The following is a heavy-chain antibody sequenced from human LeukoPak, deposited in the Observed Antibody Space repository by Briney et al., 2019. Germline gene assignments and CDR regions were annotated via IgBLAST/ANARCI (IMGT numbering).Heavy chain of an antibody. V-gene: IGHV3-33*06. CDR1: GFTFSYYG. CDR3: AKIVQFTAATGTGLDY. CDR2: IWYDGSYI. D-gene: IGHD6-13*01. J-gene: IGHJ4*02. Sequence: GRSLRLSCAASGFTFSYYGMRWVRQAPGKGLDWVAVIWYDGSYIYYADSVKGRFTISRDNSKNTMYLQMNSLRAEDTAVYYCAKIVQFTAATGTGLDYWGQGTLVTVSP.